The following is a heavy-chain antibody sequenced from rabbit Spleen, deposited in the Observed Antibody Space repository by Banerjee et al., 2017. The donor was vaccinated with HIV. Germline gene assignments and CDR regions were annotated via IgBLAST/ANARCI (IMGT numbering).Heavy chain of an antibody. D-gene: IGHD4-2*01. CDR2: IDVVKSGSS. J-gene: IGHJ4*01. V-gene: IGHV1S45*01. CDR3: ARDAAGREDFNL. CDR1: GFSFSSSYW. Sequence: QEQLEESGGDLVKPGGSLTLTCTASGFSFSSSYWICWVRQAPGKGLEWIACIDVVKSGSSYYASWAKGRFTISKSSSTTVTLQMTGLTAADTATYFCARDAAGREDFNLWGPGTLVTVS.